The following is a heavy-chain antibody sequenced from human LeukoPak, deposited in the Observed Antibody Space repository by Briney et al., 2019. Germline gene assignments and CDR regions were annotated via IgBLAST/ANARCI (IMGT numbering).Heavy chain of an antibody. CDR1: GFSFTRYW. D-gene: IGHD6-13*01. J-gene: IGHJ4*02. Sequence: GESLKISCKGSGFSFTRYWIAWVRQMPGKGLEWMGIIYLGDSDTRYSPSFQGQVTISADKSISTAYLQWSSLKASDTAIYYCARHPIAAAGHLGDYWGQGTLVTVSS. V-gene: IGHV5-51*01. CDR3: ARHPIAAAGHLGDY. CDR2: IYLGDSDT.